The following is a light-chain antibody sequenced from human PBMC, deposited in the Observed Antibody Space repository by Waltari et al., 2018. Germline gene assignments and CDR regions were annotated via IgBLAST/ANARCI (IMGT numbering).Light chain of an antibody. CDR2: ELR. CDR1: SSDVGGYNY. V-gene: IGLV2-14*03. CDR3: SSYSGSSTLIL. Sequence: QSALTPPASVSGSPGQSITISCTGTSSDVGGYNYVSWFQQHPGKATKLIIYELRNRPLGVSERFSGSKSATTASLTISGLQSEDEAYYYCSSYSGSSTLILFGGGTKVTVL. J-gene: IGLJ2*01.